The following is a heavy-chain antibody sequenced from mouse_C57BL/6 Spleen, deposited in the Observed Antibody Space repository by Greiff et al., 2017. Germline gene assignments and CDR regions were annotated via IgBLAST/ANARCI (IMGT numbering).Heavy chain of an antibody. V-gene: IGHV5-17*01. D-gene: IGHD4-1*01. Sequence: DVQLVESGGGLVKPGGSLKLSCAASGFTFSDYGMHWVRQAPEKGLEWVAYISSGSSTIYYADTVKGRFTISRDNAKNTLFLQMTSLRSEDTAMYYCANSSWDGGFAYWGQGTLVTVSA. CDR3: ANSSWDGGFAY. CDR1: GFTFSDYG. J-gene: IGHJ3*01. CDR2: ISSGSSTI.